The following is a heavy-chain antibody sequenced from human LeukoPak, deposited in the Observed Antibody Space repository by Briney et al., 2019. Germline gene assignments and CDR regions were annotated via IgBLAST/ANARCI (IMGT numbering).Heavy chain of an antibody. CDR1: GGSISSYY. CDR2: IYRRGST. V-gene: IGHV4-4*08. D-gene: IGHD3-22*01. Sequence: SETLSLTCTVSGGSISSYYWGWIRQSPGKGLEWIGNIYRRGSTHYNPSLKSRVTISMDTSKNQFSLKLSSVTAADTAVYYCARDVRNYYDSSGYYLFDYWGQGTLVTVSS. J-gene: IGHJ4*02. CDR3: ARDVRNYYDSSGYYLFDY.